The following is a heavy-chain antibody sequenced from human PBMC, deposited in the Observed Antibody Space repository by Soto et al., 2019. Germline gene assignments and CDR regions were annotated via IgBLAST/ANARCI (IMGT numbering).Heavy chain of an antibody. CDR1: GFTFSSYG. V-gene: IGHV3-30*18. CDR2: ISYDGSNK. Sequence: QVQLVESGGGVVQPGRSLRLSCAASGFTFSSYGMHWVRQAPGKGLEWVAVISYDGSNKYYADSVKGRFTISRDNSKNTLYLQINSLRAEDTAVYYCAKRGEAARRAPVGYFDYWGQGTLVTVSS. CDR3: AKRGEAARRAPVGYFDY. J-gene: IGHJ4*02. D-gene: IGHD6-6*01.